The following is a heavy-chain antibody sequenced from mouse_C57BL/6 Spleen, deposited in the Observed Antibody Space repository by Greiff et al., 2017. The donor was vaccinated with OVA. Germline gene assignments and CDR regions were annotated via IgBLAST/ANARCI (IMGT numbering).Heavy chain of an antibody. J-gene: IGHJ4*01. V-gene: IGHV5-17*01. CDR1: GFTFSDYG. D-gene: IGHD2-1*01. CDR2: ISSGSSTI. Sequence: EVMLVESGGGLVKPGGSLKLSCAASGFTFSDYGMHWVRQAPEKGLEWVAYISSGSSTIYYADTVKGRFTISRDNAKNTLFLQMTSLRSEDTAMYYCARLHYGNYDAMDYWGQGTSVTVSS. CDR3: ARLHYGNYDAMDY.